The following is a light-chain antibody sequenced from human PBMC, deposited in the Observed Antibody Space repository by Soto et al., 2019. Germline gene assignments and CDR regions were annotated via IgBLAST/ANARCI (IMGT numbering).Light chain of an antibody. V-gene: IGKV3-15*01. CDR1: QSVCSN. CDR2: AAA. CDR3: QQYNNWPPWT. Sequence: EIVMTQSPATLSVSPGERATLSCRASQSVCSNLACYQQKPGQAPRRLIYAAAIRATDCPARFSGSGSGTEFTLTISGLQSDDFAVYFCQQYNNWPPWTFGHGTKVDIK. J-gene: IGKJ1*01.